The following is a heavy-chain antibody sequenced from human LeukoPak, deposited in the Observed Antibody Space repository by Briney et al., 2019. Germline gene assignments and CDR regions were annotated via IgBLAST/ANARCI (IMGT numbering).Heavy chain of an antibody. D-gene: IGHD3-10*01. Sequence: GSSVKVSCKASGGTFSSYAISWVRQAPGQGLEWMGRIIPILGIANYAQKFQGRVTITADKSTSTAYMELSSLRSEDTAVYYCARSYGSGSYHGMDIWGQGTMVTVSS. J-gene: IGHJ3*02. CDR1: GGTFSSYA. V-gene: IGHV1-69*04. CDR2: IIPILGIA. CDR3: ARSYGSGSYHGMDI.